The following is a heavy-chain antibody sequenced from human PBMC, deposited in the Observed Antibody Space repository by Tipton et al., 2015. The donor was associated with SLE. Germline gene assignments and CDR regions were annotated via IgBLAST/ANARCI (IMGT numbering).Heavy chain of an antibody. CDR2: ITGYDANT. Sequence: SLRLSCAASGFAFRVYAMIWVRQAPGKGLEWVSTITGYDANTYYANSVKGRFTISRDTSKNTLYLQMNSLRAEDTAVYYCARGRGGSHLGQGTLVTVSS. D-gene: IGHD6-13*01. CDR1: GFAFRVYA. V-gene: IGHV3-23*01. J-gene: IGHJ4*02. CDR3: ARGRGGSH.